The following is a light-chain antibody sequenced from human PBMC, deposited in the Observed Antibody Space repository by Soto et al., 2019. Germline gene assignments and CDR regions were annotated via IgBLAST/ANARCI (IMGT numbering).Light chain of an antibody. J-gene: IGLJ2*01. CDR2: EVN. Sequence: QSALTQPPSASGSPGQSVTISCTGTSSDIGGYSYVSWYQQHPGKAPKVLIYEVNKRPSGVPDRFSGSKSGNTASLTVSGLQAEDDADYYCSSYVGSNKLFGGGTKVTVL. V-gene: IGLV2-8*01. CDR1: SSDIGGYSY. CDR3: SSYVGSNKL.